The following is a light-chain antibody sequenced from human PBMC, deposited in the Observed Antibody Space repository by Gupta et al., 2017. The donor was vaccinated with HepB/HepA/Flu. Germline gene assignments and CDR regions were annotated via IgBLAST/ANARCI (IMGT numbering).Light chain of an antibody. CDR1: QSIFNY. CDR2: DAS. CDR3: QQRSNWPLT. J-gene: IGKJ4*01. V-gene: IGKV3-11*01. Sequence: EIVLTQSPATLSLSPGEGATLSCRASQSIFNYLAWYQQKPGQAPRLLIYDASNRATGIPARFSGSGSGTDFTLTISSLEPEDFAVYYCQQRSNWPLTFGGGTKVEIK.